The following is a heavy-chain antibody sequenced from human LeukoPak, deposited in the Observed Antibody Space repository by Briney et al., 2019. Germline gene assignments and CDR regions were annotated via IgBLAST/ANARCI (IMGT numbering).Heavy chain of an antibody. J-gene: IGHJ4*02. Sequence: GGSLRLSCAASGFTFSSYEMNWVRQAPGKGLEGGSYISSSGSTIYYADSVKGRFTISRDNAKNSLYLQMNSLRAEDTAVYYCARGVRQWLLTYYFDYWGQGTLVTVSS. CDR3: ARGVRQWLLTYYFDY. D-gene: IGHD6-19*01. CDR1: GFTFSSYE. V-gene: IGHV3-48*03. CDR2: ISSSGSTI.